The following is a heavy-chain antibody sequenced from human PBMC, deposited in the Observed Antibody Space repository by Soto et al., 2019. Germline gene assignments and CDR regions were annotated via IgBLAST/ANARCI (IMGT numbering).Heavy chain of an antibody. J-gene: IGHJ6*02. Sequence: PVGSLRLSCAASGFTVSSNYMSWVRQAPGKGLEWVSVIYSGGSTCYADSVKGRFTISRDNSKNTLYLQMNSLRAEDTAVYYCAREARYYDFWSGYSLQDYYGMDVWGQGTTVTVS. CDR3: AREARYYDFWSGYSLQDYYGMDV. CDR2: IYSGGST. CDR1: GFTVSSNY. D-gene: IGHD3-3*01. V-gene: IGHV3-53*01.